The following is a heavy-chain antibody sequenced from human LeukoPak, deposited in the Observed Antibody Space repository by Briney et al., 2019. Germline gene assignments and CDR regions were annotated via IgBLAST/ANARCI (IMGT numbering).Heavy chain of an antibody. CDR1: GFTFGDYA. CDR3: TRSRFRRLELLYFVY. Sequence: GGSLRLSCTASGFTFGDYAMSWFRQAPGKGLEWVGFIRSKAYGGTTEYAASVKGRFTISRDDSKSIAYLQMNSLKTEDTAVYYCTRSRFRRLELLYFVYWGQGTLVTVSS. J-gene: IGHJ4*02. V-gene: IGHV3-49*03. CDR2: IRSKAYGGTT. D-gene: IGHD1-7*01.